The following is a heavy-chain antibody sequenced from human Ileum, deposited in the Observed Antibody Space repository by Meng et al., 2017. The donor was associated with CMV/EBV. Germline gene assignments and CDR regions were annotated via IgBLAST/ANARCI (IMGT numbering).Heavy chain of an antibody. CDR3: ARDRIEGGGYTDY. CDR2: LYYSGST. D-gene: IGHD5-12*01. J-gene: IGHJ4*02. CDR1: GGSVSSARCY. Sequence: SGGSVSSARCYWSWIRQPPGKGLEWIGYLYYSGSTNYNPSLKSRVTISVDTSKNQFSLKVNSVTAADTAVYYCARDRIEGGGYTDYWGQGTLVTVSS. V-gene: IGHV4-61*01.